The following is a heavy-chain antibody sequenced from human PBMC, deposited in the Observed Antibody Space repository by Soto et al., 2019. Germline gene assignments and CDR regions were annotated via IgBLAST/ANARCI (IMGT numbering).Heavy chain of an antibody. CDR2: IWYDGSNK. V-gene: IGHV3-33*01. Sequence: GGSLRLSCAASGFTFSSYGMHWVRQAPGKGLEWVAVIWYDGSNKYYADSVKGRFTISRDNSKNTLYLQMNSLRAEDTAVYYCARDPGSGDYDTYFDYWGQGTLVTVSS. J-gene: IGHJ4*02. CDR3: ARDPGSGDYDTYFDY. D-gene: IGHD4-17*01. CDR1: GFTFSSYG.